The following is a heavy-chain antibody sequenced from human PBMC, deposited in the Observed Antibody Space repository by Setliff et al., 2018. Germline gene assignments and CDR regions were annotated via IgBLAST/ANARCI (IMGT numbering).Heavy chain of an antibody. CDR2: INHSGST. J-gene: IGHJ4*02. V-gene: IGHV4-34*01. Sequence: SETLSLTCAVYGGSFSGYYWSWIRQPPGKGLEWIGEINHSGSTNYNPSLKSRVTISVDTSKNQFSLKLSSVTAADTAVYYCARVDNFWSGPIDYWGQGTLVTLSS. CDR1: GGSFSGYY. CDR3: ARVDNFWSGPIDY. D-gene: IGHD3-3*01.